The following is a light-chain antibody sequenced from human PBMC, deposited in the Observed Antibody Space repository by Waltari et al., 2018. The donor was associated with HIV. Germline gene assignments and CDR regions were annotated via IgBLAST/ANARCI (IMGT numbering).Light chain of an antibody. Sequence: EVVLTQSPATLSLSPGETATPSCRSSQRVDSTFLSWYQQKPGQAPRRLIYGASTRVSGIPPRFSGSGSGTDFTLTISSLYPEDFAVYYCQQDYNLPGTFGQGTRVEIK. CDR1: QRVDSTF. J-gene: IGKJ1*01. V-gene: IGKV3D-7*01. CDR3: QQDYNLPGT. CDR2: GAS.